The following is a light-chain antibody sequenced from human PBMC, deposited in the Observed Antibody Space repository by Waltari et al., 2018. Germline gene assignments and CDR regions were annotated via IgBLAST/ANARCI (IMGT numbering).Light chain of an antibody. J-gene: IGLJ2*01. CDR1: LLTKKF. Sequence: SYELTQPPSVSVSPGQTATITCSGDLLTKKFTYWFQQKSGQAPVMVIYEDTKRLSAIPEGVSGSSSGTTAALTITGAQVEDEADYYCYSTDIFRSERGVFGGGTKLLVL. V-gene: IGLV3-10*01. CDR2: EDT. CDR3: YSTDIFRSERGV.